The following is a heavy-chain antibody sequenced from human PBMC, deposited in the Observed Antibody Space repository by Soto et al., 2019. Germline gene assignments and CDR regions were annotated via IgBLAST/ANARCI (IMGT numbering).Heavy chain of an antibody. J-gene: IGHJ5*02. CDR2: ISLYSDGT. CDR3: ARVVPGAEAWFGP. D-gene: IGHD2-2*01. Sequence: GASVKVSCKTSVHTFSNYGITWVRQAPGQPLEWLGWISLYSDGTNYAQKFQGRVSMTTDTSTTTAYMELRSLRSDDTAVYYCARVVPGAEAWFGPWGQGTLVTVSS. CDR1: VHTFSNYG. V-gene: IGHV1-18*01.